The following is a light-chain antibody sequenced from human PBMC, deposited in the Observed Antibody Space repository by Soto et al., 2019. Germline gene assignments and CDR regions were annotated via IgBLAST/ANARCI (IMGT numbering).Light chain of an antibody. Sequence: EIVMTQSPASLSVSPGERVTLSCRASQSVGTNLAWYQHKPGQAPRLLIFGASTRATGLPARFSGGGSGTEFTLTISSLQSEDFAVYYCQQYNDLPPITFGQGTRLEI. CDR2: GAS. J-gene: IGKJ5*01. CDR3: QQYNDLPPIT. V-gene: IGKV3-15*01. CDR1: QSVGTN.